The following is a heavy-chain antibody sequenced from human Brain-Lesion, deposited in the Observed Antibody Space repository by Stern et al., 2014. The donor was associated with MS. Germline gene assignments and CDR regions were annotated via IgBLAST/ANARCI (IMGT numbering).Heavy chain of an antibody. Sequence: VQLVESGAEVTKPGASVTVTCKASGYTFSSYDLTWGRQASGHGLEWMGWMNPYSGNTGYAQKFKGRVSMTSDPSISTVYMELTSLTSDDTAVYFCARAVRNQLLSEYWGQGTLVTVSS. J-gene: IGHJ4*02. V-gene: IGHV1-8*01. CDR2: MNPYSGNT. D-gene: IGHD2-2*01. CDR1: GYTFSSYD. CDR3: ARAVRNQLLSEY.